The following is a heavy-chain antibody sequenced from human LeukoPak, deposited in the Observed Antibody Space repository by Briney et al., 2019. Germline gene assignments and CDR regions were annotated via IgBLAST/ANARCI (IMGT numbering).Heavy chain of an antibody. CDR2: IFHAGNT. CDR3: ARGQKYRSGYTVTELGSGYFDY. J-gene: IGHJ4*02. D-gene: IGHD3-22*01. Sequence: SETLSLTCTVSGYSISSGHYWGWIRQPPGKGLEWIGSIFHAGNTYYNPSLKTRVTISVDTSKNQVSLTLSSVTAADTAVYYCARGQKYRSGYTVTELGSGYFDYWGQGTLVTVSS. V-gene: IGHV4-38-2*02. CDR1: GYSISSGHY.